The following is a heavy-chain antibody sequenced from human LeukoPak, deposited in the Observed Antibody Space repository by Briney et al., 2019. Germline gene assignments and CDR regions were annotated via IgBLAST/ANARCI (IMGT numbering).Heavy chain of an antibody. CDR3: ARHPRLRPYYFDY. CDR1: GGSFSGHC. V-gene: IGHV4-34*01. Sequence: SETLSLTCAVYGGSFSGHCWSWIRQPPGKGLEWIGEINHSGSTNYSPSLKSRVTISLDTSKNQFSLTLRSVTAADTAVYYCARHPRLRPYYFDYWGQGTLVTVSS. CDR2: INHSGST. D-gene: IGHD2-15*01. J-gene: IGHJ4*02.